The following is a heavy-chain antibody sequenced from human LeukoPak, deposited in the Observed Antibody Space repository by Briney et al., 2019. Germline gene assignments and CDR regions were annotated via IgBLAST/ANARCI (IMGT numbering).Heavy chain of an antibody. CDR2: ISAYNGNT. J-gene: IGHJ3*02. CDR1: GGTFSSYA. CDR3: ARVLTGYCSSTSCPLAFDI. V-gene: IGHV1-18*01. Sequence: ASVTVCCKASGGTFSSYAISWVRQAPGQGLERMGWISAYNGNTNYAQKLQGRVTMTTDTSTSTAYMELRSLRSDDTAVYYCARVLTGYCSSTSCPLAFDIWGQGTMVTVSS. D-gene: IGHD2-2*01.